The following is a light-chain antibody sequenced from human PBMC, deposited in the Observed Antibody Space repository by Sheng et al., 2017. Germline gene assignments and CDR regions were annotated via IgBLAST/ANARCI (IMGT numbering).Light chain of an antibody. Sequence: DIQMTQSPSSLSASVGDRVTITCRASQSISSYLNWYQQKPGKAPKLLIYAASSLQSGVPSRFSGSGSGTEFTLTISSLQPEDIATYYCQQYNSHSRTFGQGTKVEIK. V-gene: IGKV1-39*01. CDR3: QQYNSHSRT. J-gene: IGKJ1*01. CDR2: AAS. CDR1: QSISSY.